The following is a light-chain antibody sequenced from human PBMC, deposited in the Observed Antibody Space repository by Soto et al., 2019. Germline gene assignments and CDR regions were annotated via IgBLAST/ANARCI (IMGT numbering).Light chain of an antibody. Sequence: DIQMTQSPSSLSASVGDRVTITCLASQSISSYLNWYQQKPGKAPKLLIYAASSLQSGVPSRFSGSGSGTDFTLTISSLQPEDFATYYCQQSYSTTRTFAQGTKVEIK. CDR1: QSISSY. CDR3: QQSYSTTRT. V-gene: IGKV1-39*01. J-gene: IGKJ1*01. CDR2: AAS.